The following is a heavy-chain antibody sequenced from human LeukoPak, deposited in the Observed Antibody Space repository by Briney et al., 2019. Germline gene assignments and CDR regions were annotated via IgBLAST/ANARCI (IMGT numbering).Heavy chain of an antibody. Sequence: SETLSLTCAVYGGSFSGYYWSWIRQPPGKGLEWIGEINHSGSTNYNPSLKSRVTISVDTSKNQFSLKLSSVTAADTAVYYCARGHYDSSGYTENYYYYGMDVWGQGTTVTVSS. CDR1: GGSFSGYY. CDR2: INHSGST. CDR3: ARGHYDSSGYTENYYYYGMDV. V-gene: IGHV4-34*01. D-gene: IGHD3-22*01. J-gene: IGHJ6*02.